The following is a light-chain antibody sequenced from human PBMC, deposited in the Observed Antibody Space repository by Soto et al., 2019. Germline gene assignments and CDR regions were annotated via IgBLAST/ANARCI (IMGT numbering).Light chain of an antibody. CDR3: QQFKSGTWT. Sequence: DIQVTQSPSTLSASVGDVVTITCRASQSISTWLAWYQQKPGKAPKLLIYDVSNLESGVPSRFSGSGSATEFILTINGLQPDDFATYFCQQFKSGTWTFGQGTKVDIK. CDR1: QSISTW. J-gene: IGKJ1*01. V-gene: IGKV1-5*01. CDR2: DVS.